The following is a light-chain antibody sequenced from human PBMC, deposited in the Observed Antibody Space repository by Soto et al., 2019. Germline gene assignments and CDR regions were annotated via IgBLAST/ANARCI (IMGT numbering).Light chain of an antibody. J-gene: IGKJ4*01. V-gene: IGKV3-15*01. CDR2: AAS. Sequence: EIVMTQSPGTLSVSPGGRATLSCRASQSVVNNLAWYQQKPGQAPRLLIYAASSRATGISARFTGSGSGTEFTLTVASLQSEDFAGYFCQQYSHWPLTFGGGTKVDIK. CDR1: QSVVNN. CDR3: QQYSHWPLT.